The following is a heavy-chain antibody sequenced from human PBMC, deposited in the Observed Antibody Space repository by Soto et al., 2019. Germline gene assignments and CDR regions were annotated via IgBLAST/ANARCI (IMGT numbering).Heavy chain of an antibody. Sequence: QVQLVQSGAEVKKPGSSVKVSCKASGGTFSSYAISWVRQAPGQGLEWMGGIIPIFGTANYAQKFQGRVTMTADKSTSTAYMELSSLRSEDTAVYYCARSMIVGTDGYYYGMDVWGQGTTVTVSS. CDR3: ARSMIVGTDGYYYGMDV. CDR1: GGTFSSYA. CDR2: IIPIFGTA. D-gene: IGHD3-22*01. V-gene: IGHV1-69*06. J-gene: IGHJ6*02.